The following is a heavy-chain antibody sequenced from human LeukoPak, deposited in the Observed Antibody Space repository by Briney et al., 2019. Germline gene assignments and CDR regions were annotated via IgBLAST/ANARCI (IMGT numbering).Heavy chain of an antibody. CDR3: AKGDGGYFDY. Sequence: SCKASGGTFSSYAMSWVRQAPGKGLEWVSAISGNGGSTYYADSVKGRFTISRDNSKNTLYLQMNSLRAEDTAVYYCAKGDGGYFDYWGQGTLVTVSS. J-gene: IGHJ4*02. CDR2: ISGNGGST. D-gene: IGHD4-23*01. V-gene: IGHV3-23*01. CDR1: GGTFSSYA.